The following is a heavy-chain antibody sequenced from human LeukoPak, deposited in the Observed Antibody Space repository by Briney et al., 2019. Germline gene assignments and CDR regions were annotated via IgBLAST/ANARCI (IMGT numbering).Heavy chain of an antibody. CDR2: INPNSGGT. CDR1: GYTFTGYY. Sequence: GASVKVSCKASGYTFTGYYMHWVRQAPGQGLEWMGWINPNSGGTNYAQKFQGRVTMTRDTSISTAYMELSSLRSDDTAVYYCARVSPPRVGYKFFDCWGQGTLVTVSS. J-gene: IGHJ4*02. V-gene: IGHV1-2*02. D-gene: IGHD5-24*01. CDR3: ARVSPPRVGYKFFDC.